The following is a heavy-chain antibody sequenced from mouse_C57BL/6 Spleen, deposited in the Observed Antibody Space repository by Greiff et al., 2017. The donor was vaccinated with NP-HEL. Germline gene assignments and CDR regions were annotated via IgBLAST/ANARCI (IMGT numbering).Heavy chain of an antibody. CDR2: IHPNSGST. CDR1: GYTFTSYW. J-gene: IGHJ3*01. Sequence: QVQLQQSGAELVKPGASVKLSCKASGYTFTSYWMHWVKQRPGQGLEWIGMIHPNSGSTNYNEKFKSKATLTVDKSSSTAYMQLSSLTSEDSAVYYCAREGYYGSSLFAYWGQGTLVTVSA. CDR3: AREGYYGSSLFAY. D-gene: IGHD1-1*01. V-gene: IGHV1-64*01.